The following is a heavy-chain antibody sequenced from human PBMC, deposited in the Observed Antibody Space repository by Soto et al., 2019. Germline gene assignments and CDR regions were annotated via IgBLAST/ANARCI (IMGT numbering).Heavy chain of an antibody. CDR3: VKDKGAAAGFDY. V-gene: IGHV3-30*18. Sequence: QVHLVESGGGVVQPGRSLRLSCAASGFTFSNNGMHWVRQAPGKGLEWMGVISYEGSEKYYAGAVKGLFTISRDNSKNTLYLQMDTLRAEDTAIYYCVKDKGAAAGFDYWGQGILVIVSS. CDR1: GFTFSNNG. J-gene: IGHJ4*02. D-gene: IGHD6-13*01. CDR2: ISYEGSEK.